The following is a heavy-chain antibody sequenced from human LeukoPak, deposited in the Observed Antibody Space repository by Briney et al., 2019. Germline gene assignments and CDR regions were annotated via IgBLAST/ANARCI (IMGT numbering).Heavy chain of an antibody. CDR2: IKKDGSGI. J-gene: IGHJ6*04. CDR3: ARGSSMEV. Sequence: PGGSLRLSCAVSGFPFSNSWMYWVRQAPGKGLEGVANIKKDGSGISYVDSVKGRFIISRDNARNSLYLQMSSLRVEDTAVYFCARGSSMEVWGKGTAVTVSS. D-gene: IGHD1-26*01. CDR1: GFPFSNSW. V-gene: IGHV3-7*03.